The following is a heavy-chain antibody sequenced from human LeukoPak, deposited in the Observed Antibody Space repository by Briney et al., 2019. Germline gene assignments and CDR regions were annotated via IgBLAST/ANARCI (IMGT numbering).Heavy chain of an antibody. CDR2: INPSGGST. D-gene: IGHD1-26*01. CDR3: ARDLGVGAAAPYYYGMDV. CDR1: GYTFTSYY. Sequence: ASVKVSCKASGYTFTSYYMHWLRQAPGQGLEWMGIINPSGGSTSYAQKFQGRVTMTRDTSTSTVYMELSSLRSEDTAVYYCARDLGVGAAAPYYYGMDVWGQGTTVTVSS. J-gene: IGHJ6*02. V-gene: IGHV1-46*01.